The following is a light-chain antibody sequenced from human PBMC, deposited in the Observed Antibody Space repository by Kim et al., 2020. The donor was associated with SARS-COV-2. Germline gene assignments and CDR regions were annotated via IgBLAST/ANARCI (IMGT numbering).Light chain of an antibody. CDR2: QAS. V-gene: IGKV1-5*01. Sequence: ASVGDRVSITCRASQIIETYLAWYQQKSGKAPALLIYQASSLHIGVPSRFSGSGSGTEFTLTINSLQPDDFATYYCQHYIRFPYTFGQGTKVDIK. CDR1: QIIETY. J-gene: IGKJ2*01. CDR3: QHYIRFPYT.